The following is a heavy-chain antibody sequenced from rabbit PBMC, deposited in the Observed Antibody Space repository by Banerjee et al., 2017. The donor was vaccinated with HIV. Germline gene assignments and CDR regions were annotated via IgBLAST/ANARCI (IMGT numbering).Heavy chain of an antibody. J-gene: IGHJ6*01. CDR1: GFSFSNKYV. D-gene: IGHD8-1*01. CDR2: INTSSGNT. CDR3: ARDFAGDSYYYGLDL. Sequence: QQQLVESGGDLVKPEGSLTLTCTASGFSFSNKYVMCWVRQAPGKGLEWIACINTSSGNTVYASWAKGRFTISRTSSTTVTLQMTSLTAADTATYFCARDFAGDSYYYGLDLWGPGTLVTVS. V-gene: IGHV1S45*01.